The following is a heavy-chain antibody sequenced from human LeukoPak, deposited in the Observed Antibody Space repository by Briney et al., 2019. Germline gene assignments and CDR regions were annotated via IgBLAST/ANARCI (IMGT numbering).Heavy chain of an antibody. CDR2: INPNSGYT. V-gene: IGHV1-8*01. D-gene: IGHD3-10*01. CDR3: AKAPNYYGSGSPYQMDV. J-gene: IGHJ6*04. Sequence: ASVKVSCKASGYTFASDDINWVRQATGQGLEWMGWINPNSGYTGDAQKFQGRVTMTANPSISTVYLELSSLRSEDTAVYYCAKAPNYYGSGSPYQMDVWGKGTMVTVSS. CDR1: GYTFASDD.